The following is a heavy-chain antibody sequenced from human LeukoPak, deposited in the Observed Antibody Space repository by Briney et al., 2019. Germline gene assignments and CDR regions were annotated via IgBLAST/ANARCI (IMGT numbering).Heavy chain of an antibody. CDR2: IRHDGSNT. D-gene: IGHD2-15*01. CDR1: GFSLSTYG. Sequence: GGSLRLSCAASGFSLSTYGMHWLRQAPGKGLEWMAFIRHDGSNTYYADSVQGRFTISRDNSKNTLYLQMKSLTPGDTARFYCARDWGYCSGDSCPTFAFWGQGTLVTVSS. CDR3: ARDWGYCSGDSCPTFAF. J-gene: IGHJ4*02. V-gene: IGHV3-30*02.